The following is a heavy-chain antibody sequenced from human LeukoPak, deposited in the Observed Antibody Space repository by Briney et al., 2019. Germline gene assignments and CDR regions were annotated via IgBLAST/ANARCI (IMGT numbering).Heavy chain of an antibody. V-gene: IGHV1-69*06. CDR3: ASQITMVRGVIVPYYYYGMDV. D-gene: IGHD3-10*01. CDR1: GGTFSSYA. Sequence: SVKVSCKASGGTFSSYAISWVRQAPGQGLEWRGGIIPIFGTANYAQKFQGRVTITADKSTSTAYMELSSLRSEDTAVYYCASQITMVRGVIVPYYYYGMDVWGKGTTVTVSS. CDR2: IIPIFGTA. J-gene: IGHJ6*04.